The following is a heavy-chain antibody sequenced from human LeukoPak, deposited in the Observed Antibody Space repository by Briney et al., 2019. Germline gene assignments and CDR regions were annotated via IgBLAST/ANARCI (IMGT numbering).Heavy chain of an antibody. Sequence: KASDPLSLTCAVSGGSISSSNWWSWVRQPPGKGLEWIGEIYHSGSTNYTPSLKSRVSISVGKSKNPFSLKLSSVTPADTAVYYCARSIVGAAYWFGYGGEGTLLTVSS. D-gene: IGHD1-26*01. CDR2: IYHSGST. CDR3: ARSIVGAAYWFGY. CDR1: GGSISSSNW. J-gene: IGHJ5*01. V-gene: IGHV4-4*02.